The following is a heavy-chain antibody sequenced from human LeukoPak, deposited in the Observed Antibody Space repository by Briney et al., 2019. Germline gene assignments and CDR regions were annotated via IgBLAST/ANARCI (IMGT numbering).Heavy chain of an antibody. J-gene: IGHJ3*01. V-gene: IGHV3-23*01. D-gene: IGHD4-11*01. CDR2: ISESGDYT. CDR3: VRDGFNYTSRDNDGFDV. CDR1: GFSVTNYG. Sequence: GGSLRLSCAAYGFSVTNYGKRWVRQAPGKGLDWVSGISESGDYTHYVDSVKGRFTISRDNSKNTLFLQMNSPRAEDTAVYYCVRDGFNYTSRDNDGFDVWGRGTMVTVSS.